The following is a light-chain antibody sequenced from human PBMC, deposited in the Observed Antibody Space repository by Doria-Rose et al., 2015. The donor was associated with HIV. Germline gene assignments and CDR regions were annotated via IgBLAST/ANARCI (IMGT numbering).Light chain of an antibody. V-gene: IGKV3-20*01. Sequence: EIVLTQSPGTLSLSPGERATLSCRASQSFSSTYLVWYQQTPGQAPSLLIYDGSTTATGIPDRFSASGSGTDFTLTIDRLEPEDFALYYCHQYGTSWTFGQGTKVEI. J-gene: IGKJ1*01. CDR3: HQYGTSWT. CDR2: DGS. CDR1: QSFSSTY.